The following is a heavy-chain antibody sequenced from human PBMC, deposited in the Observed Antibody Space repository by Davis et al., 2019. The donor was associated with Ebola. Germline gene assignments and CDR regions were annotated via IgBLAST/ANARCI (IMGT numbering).Heavy chain of an antibody. CDR1: GFTFSSYA. J-gene: IGHJ4*02. Sequence: GESLKISCAASGFTFSSYAMSWVRQAPGKGLEWVSAIRGSGGSTYYADTVKGRFTIARDNSKTTLSLQMNSLRAEDTAVYYWAKDRSSWYSPNYFDYWGQGTLVTVSS. V-gene: IGHV3-23*01. CDR3: AKDRSSWYSPNYFDY. CDR2: IRGSGGST. D-gene: IGHD6-13*01.